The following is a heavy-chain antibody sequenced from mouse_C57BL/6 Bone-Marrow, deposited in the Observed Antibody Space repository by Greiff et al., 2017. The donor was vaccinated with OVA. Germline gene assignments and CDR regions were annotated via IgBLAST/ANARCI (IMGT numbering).Heavy chain of an antibody. CDR2: IDPSDSYT. CDR3: AREGWFAY. CDR1: GYTFTSYW. J-gene: IGHJ3*01. Sequence: QVQLQQPGAELVMPGASVKLSCKASGYTFTSYWMHWVKQRPGQGLEWIGEIDPSDSYTNYNQKVKGKSTLTVDKSSSTAYMQLSSLTSEDSAVYYCAREGWFAYWGQGTLVTVSA. V-gene: IGHV1-69*01.